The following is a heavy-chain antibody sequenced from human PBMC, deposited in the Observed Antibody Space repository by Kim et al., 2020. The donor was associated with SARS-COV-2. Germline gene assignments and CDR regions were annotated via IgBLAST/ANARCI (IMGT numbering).Heavy chain of an antibody. V-gene: IGHV3-30*18. Sequence: GGSLRLSCAASGFNFSNYGMHWVRQAPGKGLEWVAVISYDGNNKYYEDSVKGRFTISRDNSKNTLYLQMNSLRAEDTSFYYCAKDYDWDNHGSRFDPWGQGTLVTVSS. CDR3: AKDYDWDNHGSRFDP. D-gene: IGHD3-16*01. CDR1: GFNFSNYG. J-gene: IGHJ5*02. CDR2: ISYDGNNK.